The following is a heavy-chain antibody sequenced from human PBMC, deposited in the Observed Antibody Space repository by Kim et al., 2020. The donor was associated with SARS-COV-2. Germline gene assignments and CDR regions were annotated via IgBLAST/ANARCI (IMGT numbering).Heavy chain of an antibody. J-gene: IGHJ3*02. CDR3: ARHDTMIRDAFDI. V-gene: IGHV5-51*01. D-gene: IGHD3-22*01. Sequence: YSPPFQRQGTISADKSISTAYLQWSSLKASDTAMYYCARHDTMIRDAFDIWGQGTMVTVSS.